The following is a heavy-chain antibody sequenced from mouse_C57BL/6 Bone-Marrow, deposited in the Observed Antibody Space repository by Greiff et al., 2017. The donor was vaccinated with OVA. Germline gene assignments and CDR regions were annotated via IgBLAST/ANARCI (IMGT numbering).Heavy chain of an antibody. J-gene: IGHJ2*01. Sequence: EVKLVESVGGLVQPKGSLKLSCAASGFSFNTYAMNWVRQAPGKGLEWVARIRSKSNNYATYYADSVKDRFTISRDDSESMLYLQMNNLKTEDTAMYYCVRHSNYYFDYWGQGTTLTVSS. D-gene: IGHD2-5*01. V-gene: IGHV10-1*01. CDR3: VRHSNYYFDY. CDR2: IRSKSNNYAT. CDR1: GFSFNTYA.